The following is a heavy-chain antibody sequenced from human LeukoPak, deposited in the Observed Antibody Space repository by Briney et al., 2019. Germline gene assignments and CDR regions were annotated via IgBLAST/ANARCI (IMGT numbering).Heavy chain of an antibody. Sequence: ASETLSLTCAVSGGSISGYYWSWIRQPPGKGLEWIGYIYYSGSTNYKPSLKSRATISVDTSKNQFSLKLSSVTAADTAVYYCARVEEGYGSGRRENYYYYYMDVWGKGTTVTISS. CDR3: ARVEEGYGSGRRENYYYYYMDV. CDR2: IYYSGST. V-gene: IGHV4-59*01. CDR1: GGSISGYY. D-gene: IGHD3-10*01. J-gene: IGHJ6*03.